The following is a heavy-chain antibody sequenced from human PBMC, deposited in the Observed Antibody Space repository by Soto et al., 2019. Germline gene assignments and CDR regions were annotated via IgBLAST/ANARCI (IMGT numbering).Heavy chain of an antibody. Sequence: GGSLRLSCTASGFTFGDYAMSWVRQAPGKGLEWVGFIRSKAYGGITEYAASVKGRFTISRDDSKSIAYLQMNSLKTEDTAVYYCTRDFDYGDYGFDYCGQGTMVTVYS. CDR1: GFTFGDYA. V-gene: IGHV3-49*04. D-gene: IGHD4-17*01. J-gene: IGHJ4*02. CDR3: TRDFDYGDYGFDY. CDR2: IRSKAYGGIT.